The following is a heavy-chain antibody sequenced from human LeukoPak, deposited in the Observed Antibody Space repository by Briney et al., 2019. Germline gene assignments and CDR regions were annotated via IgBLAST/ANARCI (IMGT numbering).Heavy chain of an antibody. Sequence: ASVKVSCKASGYTFTDYYIHWVRQAPGQGLEWMGWINPNTDRTDYAHSFQGRVTMTRDTSISTAYMELSRLRSDDTAVYYCARGQLLHIYYYYYMDLWGKGTTVTISS. J-gene: IGHJ6*03. V-gene: IGHV1-2*02. CDR1: GYTFTDYY. CDR3: ARGQLLHIYYYYYMDL. D-gene: IGHD2-15*01. CDR2: INPNTDRT.